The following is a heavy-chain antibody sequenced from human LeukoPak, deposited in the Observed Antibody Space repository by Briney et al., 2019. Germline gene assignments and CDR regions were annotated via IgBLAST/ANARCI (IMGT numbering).Heavy chain of an antibody. J-gene: IGHJ4*02. V-gene: IGHV3-66*04. CDR3: AKLPTVTTDFDY. D-gene: IGHD4-17*01. CDR1: GFSVSSNY. CDR2: IYSGGTT. Sequence: GGSLRLSCAASGFSVSSNYMNWVRQAPGKGLEWVSIIYSGGTTYYADSVKGRFTISRDNSKNTLYLQMNSLRAEDTAVYYCAKLPTVTTDFDYWGQGTLVTVSS.